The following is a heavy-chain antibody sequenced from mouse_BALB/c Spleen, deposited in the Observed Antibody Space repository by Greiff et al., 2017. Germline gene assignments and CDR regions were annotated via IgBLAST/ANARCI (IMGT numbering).Heavy chain of an antibody. J-gene: IGHJ2*01. D-gene: IGHD2-2*01. CDR3: TRRGYDVDY. CDR1: GYTFTSYY. V-gene: IGHV1S81*02. Sequence: QVQLQQSGAELVKPGASVKLSCKASGYTFTSYYMYWVKQRPGQGLEWIGEINPSNGGTNFNEKFKSKATLTVDKSSSTAYMQLSSLTSEDSAVYYCTRRGYDVDYWGQGTTLTVSA. CDR2: INPSNGGT.